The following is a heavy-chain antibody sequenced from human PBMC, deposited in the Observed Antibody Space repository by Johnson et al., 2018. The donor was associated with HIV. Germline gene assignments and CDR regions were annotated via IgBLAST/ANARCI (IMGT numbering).Heavy chain of an antibody. CDR2: ISHDGSNK. J-gene: IGHJ3*01. V-gene: IGHV3-30-3*01. D-gene: IGHD3-10*01. Sequence: QVQLVESGGGVVQPGRSLRLSCAASGFTFSSMHWDRQAPGKGLEWVAVISHDGSNKYYADSVKGRFTISRDNSKNTLYLQMNSLRAEDTAVYYCARAPEVRGVDAFDVWGQGTVVTVSS. CDR1: GFTFSS. CDR3: ARAPEVRGVDAFDV.